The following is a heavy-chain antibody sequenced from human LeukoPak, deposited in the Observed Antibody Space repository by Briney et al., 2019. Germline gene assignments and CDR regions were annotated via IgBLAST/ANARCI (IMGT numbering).Heavy chain of an antibody. Sequence: PGGSLRLSCEASGFTFSDYSMSWIRQAPGKGLEWVSYISYSGITICYADSVKGRFTISRDNAKTSLFLQMDSLRAEDTAVYYCASGSAYYDSSGYYWGRFDYWGQGTLVTVSS. D-gene: IGHD3-22*01. CDR2: ISYSGITI. V-gene: IGHV3-11*01. J-gene: IGHJ4*02. CDR3: ASGSAYYDSSGYYWGRFDY. CDR1: GFTFSDYS.